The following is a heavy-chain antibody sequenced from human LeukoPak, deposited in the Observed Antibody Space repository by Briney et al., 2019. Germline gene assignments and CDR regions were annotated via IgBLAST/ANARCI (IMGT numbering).Heavy chain of an antibody. Sequence: PSETLSLTCAVYGGSNSGYYWSWIRQPPGKGLEWIGQINHSGSTNYNPSLKSRVTISLDTSKNQFSLILNSVTAADTAVYYCACYYYGSASYYNFAYWGQGTLVTVSS. J-gene: IGHJ4*02. CDR2: INHSGST. CDR3: ACYYYGSASYYNFAY. V-gene: IGHV4-34*01. D-gene: IGHD3-10*01. CDR1: GGSNSGYY.